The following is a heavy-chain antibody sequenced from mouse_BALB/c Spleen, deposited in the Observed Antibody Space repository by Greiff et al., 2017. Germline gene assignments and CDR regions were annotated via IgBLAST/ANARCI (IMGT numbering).Heavy chain of an antibody. CDR1: GFNIKDTY. J-gene: IGHJ2*01. V-gene: IGHV14-3*02. CDR2: IDPANGNT. Sequence: VHVKQSGAELVKPGASVKLSCTASGFNIKDTYMHWVKQRPEQGLEWIGRIDPANGNTKYDPKFQGKATITADTSSNTAYLQLSSLTSEDTAVYYCASSFFGSWGQGTTLTVSS. CDR3: ASSFFGS.